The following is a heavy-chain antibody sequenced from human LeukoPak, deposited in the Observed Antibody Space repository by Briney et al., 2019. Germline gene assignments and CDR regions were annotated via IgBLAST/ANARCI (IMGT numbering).Heavy chain of an antibody. J-gene: IGHJ4*02. CDR2: INHSGST. D-gene: IGHD4-23*01. V-gene: IGHV4-34*01. CDR1: GGSFSGYY. CDR3: ARSHTVAGFDY. Sequence: MASETLSLTCAVYGGSFSGYYWSWIRQPPGKGLEWIGEINHSGSTNYNPSLKSRVTISVDMSKNQFSLKLSSVTAADTAVYYCARSHTVAGFDYWGQGTLVTVSS.